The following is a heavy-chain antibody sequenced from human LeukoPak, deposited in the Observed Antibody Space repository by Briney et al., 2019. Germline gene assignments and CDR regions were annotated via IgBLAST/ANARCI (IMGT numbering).Heavy chain of an antibody. V-gene: IGHV4-59*01. Sequence: PSETLSLTCTVSGGSISSYYWSWIRQPPGKGLEWIGYIYYSGSTNYNPSLKSRVTISVDTSKNQFSLKLSSVTAADTAVYYCARDRVATPYAFDIWGQGTMVTVSS. J-gene: IGHJ3*02. D-gene: IGHD5-12*01. CDR2: IYYSGST. CDR1: GGSISSYY. CDR3: ARDRVATPYAFDI.